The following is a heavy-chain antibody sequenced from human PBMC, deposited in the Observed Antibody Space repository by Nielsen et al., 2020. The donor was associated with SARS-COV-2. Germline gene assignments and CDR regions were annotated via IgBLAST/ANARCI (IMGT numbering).Heavy chain of an antibody. Sequence: ASVKVSCKASGYTFTSYYMHWVRQAPGQGLEWMGGFDPEDGETIYAQKFQGRVTMTEDTSTDTAYMELSSLRSEDTAVYYCATSAVAGTPNWFDPWGQGTLVTVSS. CDR2: FDPEDGET. D-gene: IGHD6-19*01. J-gene: IGHJ5*02. CDR1: GYTFTSYY. V-gene: IGHV1-24*01. CDR3: ATSAVAGTPNWFDP.